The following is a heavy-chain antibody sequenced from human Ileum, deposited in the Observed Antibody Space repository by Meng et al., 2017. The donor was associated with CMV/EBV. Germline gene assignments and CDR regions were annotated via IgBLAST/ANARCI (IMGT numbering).Heavy chain of an antibody. D-gene: IGHD3-3*01. CDR1: GGTFSSYT. J-gene: IGHJ6*02. V-gene: IGHV1-69*02. CDR2: IIPILGRA. CDR3: ARGEYYDFISI. Sequence: SVKVSCKASGGTFSSYTISWVRQAPGQGLEWMGRIIPILGRANYAQKFQGRVTITADKSPSTAYMELSSLRSEDTAVYYCARGEYYDFISIWGQGTTVTVSS.